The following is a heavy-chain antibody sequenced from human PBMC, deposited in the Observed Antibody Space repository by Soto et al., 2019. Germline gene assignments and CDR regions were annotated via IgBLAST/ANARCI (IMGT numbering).Heavy chain of an antibody. CDR1: GGSISSGGYS. Sequence: SGTLSLTCAVSGGSISSGGYSWSWIRQPPGKGLEWIGYIYHSGSTYYNPSLKSRVTISVDRSKNQFSLKLSSVTAADTAVYYCARASRTVTTFDCWGQGTLVTVSS. J-gene: IGHJ4*02. CDR3: ARASRTVTTFDC. CDR2: IYHSGST. D-gene: IGHD4-17*01. V-gene: IGHV4-30-2*01.